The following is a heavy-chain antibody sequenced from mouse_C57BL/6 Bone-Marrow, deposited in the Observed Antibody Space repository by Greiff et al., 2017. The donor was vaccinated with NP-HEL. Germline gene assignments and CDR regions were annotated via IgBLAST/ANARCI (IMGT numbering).Heavy chain of an antibody. V-gene: IGHV3-6*01. D-gene: IGHD1-1*01. CDR1: GYSITSGYY. CDR2: ISYDGSN. J-gene: IGHJ2*01. CDR3: AIYYYGSRENYFDY. Sequence: EVQLVESGPGLVKPSQSLSLTCSVTGYSITSGYYWNWIRQFPGNKLEWMGYISYDGSNNYNPSLKNPISITRDTSKNQVCMKLNSVTTEDTATYYCAIYYYGSRENYFDYWGQGTTLTVSS.